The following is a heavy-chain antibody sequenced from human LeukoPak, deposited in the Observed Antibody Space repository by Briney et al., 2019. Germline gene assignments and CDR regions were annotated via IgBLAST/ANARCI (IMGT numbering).Heavy chain of an antibody. Sequence: PSETLSLTCTVSGGSISSYYWNWIRQPPGKGLEWIGYIYYSGSTNYNPSLKSRVTISVDTSKNQFSRKLTSVTAADTAVYYCARFSFSSSDFDYWGQGTLVTVSS. J-gene: IGHJ4*02. CDR2: IYYSGST. CDR1: GGSISSYY. V-gene: IGHV4-59*01. CDR3: ARFSFSSSDFDY. D-gene: IGHD6-13*01.